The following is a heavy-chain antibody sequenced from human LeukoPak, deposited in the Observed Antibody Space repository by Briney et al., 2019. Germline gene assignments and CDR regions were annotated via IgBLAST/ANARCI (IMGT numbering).Heavy chain of an antibody. D-gene: IGHD5-18*01. CDR2: ISSSSSYI. CDR3: AREGYSYGLTYYYYYYMDV. J-gene: IGHJ6*03. CDR1: GFTFSSYS. V-gene: IGHV3-21*01. Sequence: GGSLRLSCAASGFTFSSYSMNWVRQAPGKGLEWVSSISSSSSYIYYADSVKGRFTISRDNAKNSLYLQMNSLRAEDTAVYYCAREGYSYGLTYYYYYYMDVWGKGTTVTISS.